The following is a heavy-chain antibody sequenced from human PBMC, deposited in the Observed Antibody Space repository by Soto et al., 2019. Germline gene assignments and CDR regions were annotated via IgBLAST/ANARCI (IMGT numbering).Heavy chain of an antibody. V-gene: IGHV4-31*03. J-gene: IGHJ3*02. CDR3: AIDSTVTTWGLVGAFDI. D-gene: IGHD4-17*01. Sequence: QVQLQESGPGLVKPSQTLSLTCTVSGGSISSGGYYWSWIRQHPGKGLEWIGYIYYSGSTYYNPSLKSRVTISVDTSKNQVSLKLSDVTAADTAVYYCAIDSTVTTWGLVGAFDIWGQGTMVTVSS. CDR1: GGSISSGGYY. CDR2: IYYSGST.